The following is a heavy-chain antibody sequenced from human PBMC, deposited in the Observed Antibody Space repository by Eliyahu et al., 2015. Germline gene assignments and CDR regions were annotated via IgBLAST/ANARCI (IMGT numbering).Heavy chain of an antibody. CDR2: IRFDGNT. Sequence: QLQLQESGPGLVKPSATLSLACSVSGGSLNSGPYSWGWIRQPPGKGLEWIGTIRFDGNTFYYPSLKSRVTISLDTSKNQFSLKLSSVTAADTAVYYCAKEIWGHSFPDSWGQGTLVIVSS. V-gene: IGHV4-39*07. CDR1: GGSLNSGPYS. CDR3: AKEIWGHSFPDS. J-gene: IGHJ5*01. D-gene: IGHD3-16*01.